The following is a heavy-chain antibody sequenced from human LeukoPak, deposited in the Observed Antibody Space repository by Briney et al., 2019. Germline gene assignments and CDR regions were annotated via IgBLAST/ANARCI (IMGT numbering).Heavy chain of an antibody. Sequence: PWGSLRLSCEASGFTFSTYSMNWVRQAPGKGLEWVSSISSSSRYIYYADSVKGRFTSPGDNAKKSLYLQMNSLRAEDTAVYYCARDLHGDGESNHGGQGTVAPVSS. CDR1: GFTFSTYS. CDR2: ISSSSRYI. CDR3: ARDLHGDGESNH. J-gene: IGHJ4*02. V-gene: IGHV3-21*01. D-gene: IGHD4-17*01.